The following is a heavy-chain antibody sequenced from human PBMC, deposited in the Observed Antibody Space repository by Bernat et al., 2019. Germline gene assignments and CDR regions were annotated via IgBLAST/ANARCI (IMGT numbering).Heavy chain of an antibody. D-gene: IGHD4-23*01. CDR2: IYYSGST. CDR1: GGSISSYY. V-gene: IGHV4-59*01. Sequence: QVQLQESGPGLVKPSETLSLTCTVSGGSISSYYWSWIRQPPGKGLEWIGYIYYSGSTNYNPSLKSRVTISVDTSKYPFSLKLTYVTAADTTVYYCASVFGGNSAYWYFDLWGRGTLVTVSS. J-gene: IGHJ2*01. CDR3: ASVFGGNSAYWYFDL.